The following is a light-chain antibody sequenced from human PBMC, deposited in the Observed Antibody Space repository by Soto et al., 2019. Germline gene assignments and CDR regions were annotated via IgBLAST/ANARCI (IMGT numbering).Light chain of an antibody. V-gene: IGKV1-39*01. CDR2: DAS. Sequence: DIQMTQSPSSLSASLGDRVTITCRASQTISTYLNWYQQRPGKAPKLLIYDASRLQSAVPSRFSGSGSGTDVTLTISSRQPEDFATYYCQHSYSTPRTFGGGTRVEIK. J-gene: IGKJ4*01. CDR3: QHSYSTPRT. CDR1: QTISTY.